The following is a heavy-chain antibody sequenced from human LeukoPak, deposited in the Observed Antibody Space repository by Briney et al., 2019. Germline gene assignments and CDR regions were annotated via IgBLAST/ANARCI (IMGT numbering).Heavy chain of an antibody. CDR2: MNPNSGNT. J-gene: IGHJ3*02. CDR1: GGTFSSYA. D-gene: IGHD1-7*01. V-gene: IGHV1-8*02. CDR3: ASRWMYNWNYNDAFDI. Sequence: EASVKVSCKASGGTFSSYAISWVRQATGQGLEWMGWMNPNSGNTGYAQKFQGRVTMTRNTSISTAYMELSSLRSEDTAVYYCASRWMYNWNYNDAFDIWGQGTMVTVSS.